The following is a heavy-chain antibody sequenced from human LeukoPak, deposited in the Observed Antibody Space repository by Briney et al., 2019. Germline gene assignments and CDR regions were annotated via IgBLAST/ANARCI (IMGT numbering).Heavy chain of an antibody. CDR1: GGSISSYY. CDR2: IYYSGST. D-gene: IGHD6-19*01. V-gene: IGHV4-59*12. Sequence: PSETLSLTCTVSGGSISSYYWSWIRQPPGKGLEWIGHIYYSGSTNYKPSLKSRVTISVDTSKNQFSLKLSSVTAADTAVYYCARGGSSGWGARDAFDIWGQGTMVTVSS. J-gene: IGHJ3*02. CDR3: ARGGSSGWGARDAFDI.